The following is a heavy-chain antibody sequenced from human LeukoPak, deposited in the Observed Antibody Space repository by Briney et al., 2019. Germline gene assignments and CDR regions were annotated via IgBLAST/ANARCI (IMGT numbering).Heavy chain of an antibody. V-gene: IGHV3-48*01. Sequence: GGSLRLSCAASGFTFSSYNMNWVRQAPGKGLEWVSYISSSSRTIYYADSVKGRFTISRDNAKNSLYLQMNSLRAEDTAVYYCVSDIASWGRGTLVTVSS. CDR1: GFTFSSYN. CDR2: ISSSSRTI. CDR3: VSDIAS. J-gene: IGHJ4*02.